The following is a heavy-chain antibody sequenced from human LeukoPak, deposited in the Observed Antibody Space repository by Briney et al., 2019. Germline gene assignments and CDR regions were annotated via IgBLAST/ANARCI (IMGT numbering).Heavy chain of an antibody. CDR2: ISAYNGNT. Sequence: ASVKVSCKASGYTFTSYGISWVRQAPGQGLEWMGWISAYNGNTNYAQKLQGRVTMTTDTSTSTAYMELRSLRSDDTAVYYCARGSCSSTSCYIFDYWGQGTLVTVSS. CDR3: ARGSCSSTSCYIFDY. J-gene: IGHJ4*02. CDR1: GYTFTSYG. V-gene: IGHV1-18*01. D-gene: IGHD2-2*02.